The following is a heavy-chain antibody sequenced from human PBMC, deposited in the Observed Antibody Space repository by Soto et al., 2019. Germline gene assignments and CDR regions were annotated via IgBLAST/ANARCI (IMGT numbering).Heavy chain of an antibody. CDR3: ARSGSSGDEVGFDI. Sequence: QVQLVQSGAEVKKPGASVKVSCKASGYTFTSYGISWVRQAPGQGLEWMGWISAYNGNTNYAQKLQGRVTMTTDTSRRTATMERRSRRSEDRAGYYGARSGSSGDEVGFDIWGKGQWSPSLQ. CDR2: ISAYNGNT. CDR1: GYTFTSYG. J-gene: IGHJ3*02. V-gene: IGHV1-18*01. D-gene: IGHD1-26*01.